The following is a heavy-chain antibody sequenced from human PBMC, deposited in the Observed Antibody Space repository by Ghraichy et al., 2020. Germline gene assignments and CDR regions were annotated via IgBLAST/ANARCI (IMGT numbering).Heavy chain of an antibody. V-gene: IGHV4-59*01. CDR3: ARDIKSGGSSWGFDY. CDR2: IYYSGST. Sequence: SETLSLTCTVSGGSISSYYWSWIRQPPGKGLEWIGYIYYSGSTNYNPSLKSRVTISVDTSKNQFSLKLSSVTAADTAVYYCARDIKSGGSSWGFDYWGQGTLVTVSS. CDR1: GGSISSYY. D-gene: IGHD6-13*01. J-gene: IGHJ4*02.